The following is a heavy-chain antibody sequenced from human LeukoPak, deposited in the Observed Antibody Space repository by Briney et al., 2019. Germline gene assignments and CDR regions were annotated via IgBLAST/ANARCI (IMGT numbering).Heavy chain of an antibody. J-gene: IGHJ6*03. V-gene: IGHV4-39*01. CDR3: ARHPHTSSWYYYYYYMDV. Sequence: SETLSLTCTVSGGSISSRSYYWGWIRQPPGKGLEWIGSIYYSGSTYYNPSLKSRVTISVDTSKNQFSLKLSSVTAADTAVYYCARHPHTSSWYYYYYYMDVWGKGTTVTISS. CDR2: IYYSGST. D-gene: IGHD6-13*01. CDR1: GGSISSRSYY.